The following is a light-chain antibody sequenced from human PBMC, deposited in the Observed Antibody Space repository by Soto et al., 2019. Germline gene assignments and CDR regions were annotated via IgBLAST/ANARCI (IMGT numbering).Light chain of an antibody. Sequence: DIQMTQSPSSLSTSFGDKVTITCRASQSISKYLNCYQQQPGKAPKLLISVASSLQSEVPSRFSGDGSETYFTLSISSLQPEDSATYYCQQSFTTPFTFGPGTKVDVK. CDR3: QQSFTTPFT. V-gene: IGKV1-39*01. CDR2: VAS. J-gene: IGKJ3*01. CDR1: QSISKY.